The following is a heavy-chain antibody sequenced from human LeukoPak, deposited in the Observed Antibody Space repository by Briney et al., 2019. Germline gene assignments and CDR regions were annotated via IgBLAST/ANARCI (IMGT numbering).Heavy chain of an antibody. CDR3: ARAFRYGDYVYYYGMDV. CDR2: IWYDGSNK. V-gene: IGHV3-33*01. CDR1: GFTFSSYG. Sequence: GGSLRLSCAASGFTFSSYGMHWVRQAPGKGLEWVAVIWYDGSNKYYADSVKGRFTISRDNSKNTLCLQMNSLRAEDTAVYYCARAFRYGDYVYYYGMDVWGQGTTVTVSS. D-gene: IGHD4-17*01. J-gene: IGHJ6*02.